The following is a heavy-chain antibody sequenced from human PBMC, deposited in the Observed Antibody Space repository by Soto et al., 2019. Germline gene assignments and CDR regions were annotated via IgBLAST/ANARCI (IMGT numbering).Heavy chain of an antibody. CDR2: ISSSDNSI. V-gene: IGHV3-48*03. CDR1: GFTVSSYE. CDR3: ARLFFGYFSGWTPDY. J-gene: IGHJ4*02. Sequence: EVQLVESGGGLVQPGGSLRLSCAASGFTVSSYEMSWVRQAPGKGLEWVSYISSSDNSIYYADSVRGRFTISRDNAKNSLFLQMNSLRAEDTAVYYCARLFFGYFSGWTPDYWGQGTLVTVSS. D-gene: IGHD6-19*01.